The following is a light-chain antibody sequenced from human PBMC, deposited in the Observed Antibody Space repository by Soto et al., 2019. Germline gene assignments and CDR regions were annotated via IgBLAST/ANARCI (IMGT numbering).Light chain of an antibody. CDR2: EVN. J-gene: IGLJ1*01. V-gene: IGLV2-23*02. CDR3: CSSGGSPTYG. Sequence: QSVLTQPACVSGSPGQSITISCTGTSSNVGSYKLVSWYQQHPGKAPKLMIFEVNKRPSGVSNRFSGSKSGNTASLTISGLKVEDEADYYCCSSGGSPTYGFGTGTQLTVL. CDR1: SSNVGSYKL.